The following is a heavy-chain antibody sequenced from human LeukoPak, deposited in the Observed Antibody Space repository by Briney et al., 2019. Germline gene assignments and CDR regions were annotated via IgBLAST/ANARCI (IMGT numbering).Heavy chain of an antibody. CDR3: ARDQGMLATWGWFDP. CDR1: GGTFSNYA. J-gene: IGHJ5*02. CDR2: VVPIFGTT. Sequence: RASVKVSCKASGGTFSNYAITWVRQAPGQGLQWVGRVVPIFGTTSYAQNFQGRATVSADESTNTAYMELNNLQSEDTAVYYCARDQGMLATWGWFDPWGQGTLVTVSS. V-gene: IGHV1-69*13. D-gene: IGHD5-12*01.